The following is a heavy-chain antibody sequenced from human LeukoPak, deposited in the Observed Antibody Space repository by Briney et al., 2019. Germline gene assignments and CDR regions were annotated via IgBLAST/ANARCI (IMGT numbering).Heavy chain of an antibody. D-gene: IGHD6-13*01. CDR3: ARSRIAAAGNWFDP. CDR2: IDWDDDK. CDR1: GFSLSTSGMC. V-gene: IGHV2-70*11. Sequence: ESGPTLVNPTQTLTLICTFSGFSLSTSGMCVSWIRQPPGKALEWLARIDWDDDKYYSTSLKTRLTISKDTSKNQVVLTMTNMDPVDTATYYCARSRIAAAGNWFDPWGQGTLVTVSS. J-gene: IGHJ5*02.